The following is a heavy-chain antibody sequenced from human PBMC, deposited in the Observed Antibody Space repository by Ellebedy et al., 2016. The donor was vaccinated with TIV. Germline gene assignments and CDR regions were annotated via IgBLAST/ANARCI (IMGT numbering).Heavy chain of an antibody. V-gene: IGHV3-23*01. CDR2: ISSSAAST. CDR3: AKREQWLYYGMDV. CDR1: GFTFSNYA. J-gene: IGHJ6*02. Sequence: GESLKISXAASGFTFSNYAMSWVRQAPGKGLEWVSGISSSAASTSYADSVRGRFTISRDNSENTLYLEMNSLRAEDTAGYYCAKREQWLYYGMDVWGQGTTVTVSS. D-gene: IGHD6-19*01.